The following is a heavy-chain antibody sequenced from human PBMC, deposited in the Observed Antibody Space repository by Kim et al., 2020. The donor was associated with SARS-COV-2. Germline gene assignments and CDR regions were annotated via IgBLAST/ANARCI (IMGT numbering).Heavy chain of an antibody. CDR2: VSYTVST. CDR3: ARGEYSRLRRADP. J-gene: IGHJ5*02. Sequence: SETLSLTCIFSGGSISSTNYYWGWIRQPPFKVLKWIGSVSYTVSTYYTPSFRVRVTIDVSTSKHHFSLRLRSVTAADTAVYFCARGEYSRLRRADPCDQGTLVTV. D-gene: IGHD6-13*01. V-gene: IGHV4-39*02. CDR1: GGSISSTNYY.